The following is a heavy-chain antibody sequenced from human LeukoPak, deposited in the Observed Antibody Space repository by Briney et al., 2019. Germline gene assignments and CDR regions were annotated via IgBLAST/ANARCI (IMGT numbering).Heavy chain of an antibody. D-gene: IGHD2-15*01. Sequence: ASVKVSCKASGCTFTSYYMHWVRQAPGQGLEWMGIINPSGGSTSYAQKFQGRVTMTRDTSTSTVYMELSSLRSEDTAVYYCARAPGGGTFGYWGQGTLVTVSS. J-gene: IGHJ4*02. CDR1: GCTFTSYY. V-gene: IGHV1-46*01. CDR3: ARAPGGGTFGY. CDR2: INPSGGST.